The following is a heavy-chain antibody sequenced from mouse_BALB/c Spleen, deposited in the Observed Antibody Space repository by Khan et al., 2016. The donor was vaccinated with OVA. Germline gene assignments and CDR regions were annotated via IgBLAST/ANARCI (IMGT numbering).Heavy chain of an antibody. CDR2: ISSGSSTF. CDR1: GFTFSSLG. CDR3: ARFLGIYAMDY. J-gene: IGHJ4*01. V-gene: IGHV5-17*02. D-gene: IGHD1-1*02. Sequence: EVELVESGGGLVQPGGSRKLSCAASGFTFSSLGMFWIRQAPEKGLEWVAYISSGSSTFYYADTVKGRFTISRDNPKNTLFLQMTSLTSEDTAMYYCARFLGIYAMDYWGQGTSVTVSS.